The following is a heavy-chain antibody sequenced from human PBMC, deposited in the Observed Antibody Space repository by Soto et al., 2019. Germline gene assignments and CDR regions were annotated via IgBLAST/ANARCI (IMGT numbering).Heavy chain of an antibody. CDR2: TATKRSRYTT. J-gene: IGHJ6*02. D-gene: IGHD3-16*01. CDR3: ARAGFGHGLDV. V-gene: IGHV3-72*01. CDR1: GFTSSDHY. Sequence: EVELVESGGGLVQAGGSLRVSCGVSGFTSSDHYMDWVRQAPGKGLEWVGRTATKRSRYTTEYAASVKGRFIISRDDSKNSVYLQMNRLKIDDTAVYYCARAGFGHGLDVWGQGTTVTVSS.